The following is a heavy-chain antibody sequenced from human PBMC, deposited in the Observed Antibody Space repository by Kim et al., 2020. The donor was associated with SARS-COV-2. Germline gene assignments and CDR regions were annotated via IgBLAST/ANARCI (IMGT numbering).Heavy chain of an antibody. CDR3: ARELGIAASGGYYYGMDV. D-gene: IGHD6-13*01. Sequence: KCRFTISRDNSKNTLYLQMNSLRAEDTAVYYCARELGIAASGGYYYGMDVWGQGTTVTVSS. V-gene: IGHV3-30*07. J-gene: IGHJ6*02.